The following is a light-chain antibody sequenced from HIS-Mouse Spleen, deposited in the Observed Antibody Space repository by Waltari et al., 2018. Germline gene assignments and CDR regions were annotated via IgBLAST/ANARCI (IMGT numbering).Light chain of an antibody. CDR2: AAS. J-gene: IGKJ1*01. V-gene: IGKV1-8*01. CDR1: QGISSY. CDR3: QQYYSYPRT. Sequence: AIRMTQSPSSFSASTGDRVTITCRASQGISSYLAWYQQKPGKAPKILISAASTLQSGVPSRFSGSGSGTDFTLTISCLQSEDFATYYCQQYYSYPRTFGQGTKVEIK.